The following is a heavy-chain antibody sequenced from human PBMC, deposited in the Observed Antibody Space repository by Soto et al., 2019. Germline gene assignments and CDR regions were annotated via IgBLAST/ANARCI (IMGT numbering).Heavy chain of an antibody. CDR1: GYTFSDYY. D-gene: IGHD3-3*01. CDR3: ASHYDMWSGYLSPVDY. V-gene: IGHV3-11*01. J-gene: IGHJ4*02. Sequence: QVQLVESGGDLVKPGGSLRLSCAASGYTFSDYYMSWIRQAPGKGLEWISYIDTSGTKIYYADSVKGRFTITRDNAKNSLYLEMNSLGDEDTAVYYCASHYDMWSGYLSPVDYWGQGTLGTVSS. CDR2: IDTSGTKI.